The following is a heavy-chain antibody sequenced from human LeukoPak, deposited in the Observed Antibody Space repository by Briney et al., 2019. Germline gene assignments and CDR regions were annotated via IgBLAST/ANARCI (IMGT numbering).Heavy chain of an antibody. CDR2: INHSGST. V-gene: IGHV4-34*01. D-gene: IGHD6-19*01. J-gene: IGHJ4*02. CDR3: ARGDIAVVPLY. CDR1: GGSFSGYY. Sequence: SETLSLTCAVYGGSFSGYYWSWIRQPPGKGLEWTGEINHSGSTNYNPSLKSRVTISVDTSKNQFSLKLSSVTAEDTAVYYCARGDIAVVPLYWGQGTLVTVSS.